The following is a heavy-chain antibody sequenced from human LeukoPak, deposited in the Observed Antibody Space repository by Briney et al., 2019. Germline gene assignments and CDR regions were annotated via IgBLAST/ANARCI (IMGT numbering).Heavy chain of an antibody. Sequence: GGSLRLSCAASGFTFSSYAMSWVRQTPGKGLEWVSAISGSGGSTYYADSVKGRFTISRDNSKNTLYLQMNSLRAEDTAVYYCAKDLGIAAADLLGYYYGMDVWGQGTTVTVSS. D-gene: IGHD6-13*01. J-gene: IGHJ6*02. CDR1: GFTFSSYA. CDR2: ISGSGGST. CDR3: AKDLGIAAADLLGYYYGMDV. V-gene: IGHV3-23*01.